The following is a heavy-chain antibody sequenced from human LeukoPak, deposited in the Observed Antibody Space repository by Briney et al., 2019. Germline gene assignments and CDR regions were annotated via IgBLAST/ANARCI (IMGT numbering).Heavy chain of an antibody. D-gene: IGHD6-19*01. CDR1: GFTFSSYA. CDR2: ISYDGSNK. V-gene: IGHV3-30-3*01. Sequence: PGGSLRLSCAASGFTFSSYAMHWVRQAPGKGLEWVAVISYDGSNKYYADSVKGRFTISRDNSKNTLYLQMNSLRAEDTAVYYCAKGYSSVWSHIGHFDYWGQGTLVTVSS. J-gene: IGHJ4*02. CDR3: AKGYSSVWSHIGHFDY.